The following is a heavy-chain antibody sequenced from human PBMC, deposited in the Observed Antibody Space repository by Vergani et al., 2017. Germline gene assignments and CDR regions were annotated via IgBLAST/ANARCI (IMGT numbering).Heavy chain of an antibody. D-gene: IGHD6-25*01. Sequence: QVQMQESGPGLVNTSETLSLTCSASGAPISYWCWSWLRQPAGKGLEWIGRLCPSGSTNYKPSLKSRVTMSIDTSKNQFSLKLTSVTAADTAVYYCARVDTQVPATSHFYYMDVWGKGTTVVVSS. V-gene: IGHV4-4*07. CDR2: LCPSGST. CDR1: GAPISYWC. CDR3: ARVDTQVPATSHFYYMDV. J-gene: IGHJ6*03.